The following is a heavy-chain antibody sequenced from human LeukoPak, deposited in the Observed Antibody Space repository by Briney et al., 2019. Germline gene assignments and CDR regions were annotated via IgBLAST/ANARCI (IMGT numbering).Heavy chain of an antibody. CDR1: GFTFSSYS. D-gene: IGHD5-12*01. CDR2: ISSASGTI. Sequence: GGSLRLSCAASGFTFSSYSMNWVRQAPGMRLEWVSYISSASGTIYYADSVKGRFTISRDNAKNSVYLQMNSLRAEDTAVYYCAGGGDYWGQGTLVTVSS. V-gene: IGHV3-48*01. CDR3: AGGGDY. J-gene: IGHJ4*02.